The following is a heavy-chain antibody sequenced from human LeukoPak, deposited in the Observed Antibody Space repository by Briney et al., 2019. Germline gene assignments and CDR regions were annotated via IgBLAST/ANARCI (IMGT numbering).Heavy chain of an antibody. Sequence: GASVKVSCKASGYTFTSYYMHWVRQAPGQGLEWMGIINPSGGSTSYAQKFQGRVTMTRDMSTSTVYMELSSLTSEDTAVYYCARGRQLWQPDFWGQGTLVTVSS. CDR1: GYTFTSYY. CDR2: INPSGGST. V-gene: IGHV1-46*01. J-gene: IGHJ4*02. D-gene: IGHD5-18*01. CDR3: ARGRQLWQPDF.